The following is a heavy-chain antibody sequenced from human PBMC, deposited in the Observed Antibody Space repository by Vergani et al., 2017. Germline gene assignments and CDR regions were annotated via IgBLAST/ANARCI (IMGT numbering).Heavy chain of an antibody. CDR3: ARDQQWLNPGYGP. V-gene: IGHV3-23*04. Sequence: VQLVESGGGVVQPGRSLRLSCAASGFTFSSYAMSWVRQGPGKGLEWVSAISVSGGSTYYADSMKGRFTNSRDNAKNTLYLQMNSLRAEDTAVYYCARDQQWLNPGYGPWGQGTLVTVSS. CDR2: ISVSGGST. CDR1: GFTFSSYA. D-gene: IGHD6-19*01. J-gene: IGHJ5*02.